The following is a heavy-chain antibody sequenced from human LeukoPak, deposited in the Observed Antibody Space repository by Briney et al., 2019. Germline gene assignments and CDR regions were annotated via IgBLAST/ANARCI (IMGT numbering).Heavy chain of an antibody. CDR1: GYTFTSYD. CDR3: ARGHCSSTSCYSLEDFDY. Sequence: ASVKVSCKASGYTFTSYDINWVRQATGQGLEWMGWMNPNSGNTGYAQKLQGRVTMTTDTSTSTAYMELRSLRSDDTAVYYCARGHCSSTSCYSLEDFDYWGQGTLVTVSS. CDR2: MNPNSGNT. D-gene: IGHD2-2*02. V-gene: IGHV1-8*02. J-gene: IGHJ4*02.